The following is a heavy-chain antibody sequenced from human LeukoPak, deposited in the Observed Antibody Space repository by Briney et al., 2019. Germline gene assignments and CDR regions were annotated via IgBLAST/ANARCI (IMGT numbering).Heavy chain of an antibody. Sequence: SVKVSCKASGGTFSSYAISWVRQAPGQGLEWMRGIIPIFGTANYAQKFQGRVTITADESTSTAYMELNSLRAEDTAVYYCARVAPLGRLGELSQDYYMDVWGKGTTVTVSS. CDR3: ARVAPLGRLGELSQDYYMDV. CDR2: IIPIFGTA. CDR1: GGTFSSYA. D-gene: IGHD3-16*02. V-gene: IGHV1-69*13. J-gene: IGHJ6*03.